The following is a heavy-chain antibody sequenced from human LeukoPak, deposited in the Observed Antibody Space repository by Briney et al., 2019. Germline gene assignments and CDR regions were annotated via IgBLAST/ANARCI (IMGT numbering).Heavy chain of an antibody. CDR3: APDLRGSAWSLDY. CDR2: VSDSGSGA. CDR1: GFTFSNYG. V-gene: IGHV3-23*01. Sequence: GGSLRLSCAASGFTFSNYGMSWVRQAPGKGLEWVSVVSDSGSGAYYADSVKGRFTISRDNSKNTLYLHMNSLRAEDTAVYYCAPDLRGSAWSLDYWGQGTLVTVSS. D-gene: IGHD6-19*01. J-gene: IGHJ4*02.